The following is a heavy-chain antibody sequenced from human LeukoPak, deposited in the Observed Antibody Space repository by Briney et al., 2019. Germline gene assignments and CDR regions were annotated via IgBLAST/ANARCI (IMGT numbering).Heavy chain of an antibody. V-gene: IGHV3-30*18. CDR3: AKVRAWIQLWLHPFDI. J-gene: IGHJ3*02. CDR2: ISYDGSNK. Sequence: GGSLRLSCAASGFTFSSYGMHWVRQAPGKGLEWVAVISYDGSNKYYADSVKGRFTISRDNSKNTLYLQMNSLRAEDTAVYYCAKVRAWIQLWLHPFDIWGQGTMVTVSS. D-gene: IGHD5-18*01. CDR1: GFTFSSYG.